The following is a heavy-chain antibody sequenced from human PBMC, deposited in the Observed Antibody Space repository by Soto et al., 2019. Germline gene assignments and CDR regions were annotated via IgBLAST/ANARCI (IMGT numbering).Heavy chain of an antibody. CDR2: IIPIFGTA. Sequence: SVKVSCKASGGTFSSYAISWVRRAPGQGLEWMGGIIPIFGTANYAQKFQGRVTITADESTSTAYMELSSLRSEDTAVYYCARDLYDFWSGYYLGGWFDPWGQGTLVTVSS. V-gene: IGHV1-69*13. D-gene: IGHD3-3*01. CDR3: ARDLYDFWSGYYLGGWFDP. CDR1: GGTFSSYA. J-gene: IGHJ5*02.